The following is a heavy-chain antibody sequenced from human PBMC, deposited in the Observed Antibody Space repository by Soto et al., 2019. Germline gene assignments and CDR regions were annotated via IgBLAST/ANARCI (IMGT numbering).Heavy chain of an antibody. Sequence: LRLSCTASGFTFGDYAMSWFRQAPGKGLEWVGFIRSKAYGGTTEYAASVKGRFTISRDDSKSIAYLQMNSLKTEDTAVYYCTREDYDFWSGTDYYYGMDVWGQGTTVTVSS. J-gene: IGHJ6*02. CDR3: TREDYDFWSGTDYYYGMDV. CDR1: GFTFGDYA. D-gene: IGHD3-3*01. CDR2: IRSKAYGGTT. V-gene: IGHV3-49*03.